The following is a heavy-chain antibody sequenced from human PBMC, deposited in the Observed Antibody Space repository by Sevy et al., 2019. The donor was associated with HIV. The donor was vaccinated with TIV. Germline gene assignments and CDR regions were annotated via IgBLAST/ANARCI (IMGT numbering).Heavy chain of an antibody. Sequence: ASVKVSCKASGGTFSSYAISWVRQAPGQGLEWMGGIIPIFGTANYAQKFQGRVTITADESTSTAYKELGSLRSEDTAVYYCARDRAEGGSYGYWGQGTLVTVSS. J-gene: IGHJ4*02. CDR3: ARDRAEGGSYGY. CDR2: IIPIFGTA. CDR1: GGTFSSYA. D-gene: IGHD1-26*01. V-gene: IGHV1-69*13.